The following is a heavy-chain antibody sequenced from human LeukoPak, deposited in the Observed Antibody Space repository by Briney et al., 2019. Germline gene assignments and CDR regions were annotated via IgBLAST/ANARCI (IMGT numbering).Heavy chain of an antibody. D-gene: IGHD6-6*01. CDR1: GSPLSSYS. J-gene: IGHJ4*02. V-gene: IGHV3-48*01. CDR2: ISSSSSTI. CDR3: ASRQLFR. Sequence: GGSRSLSCAAPGSPLSSYSLTWFGQAPGKGLEWVSYISSSSSTIYYADSVKGRFTISRDNAKNSLYLQMNSLRAEDTAVYYCASRQLFRWGQGTLVTVSS.